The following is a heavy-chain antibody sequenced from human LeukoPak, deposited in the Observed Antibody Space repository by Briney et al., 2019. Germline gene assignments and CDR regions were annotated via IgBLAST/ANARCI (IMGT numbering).Heavy chain of an antibody. V-gene: IGHV3-53*01. J-gene: IGHJ6*02. D-gene: IGHD6-19*01. CDR3: ARDQWYSSGWYAYYYGMDV. Sequence: GGSLRLSCAASGFTVSSNYMSWVRQAPGKGLGWVSVIYSGGSTYYADSVKGRFTISRDNSKNTLYLQMNSLRAEDTAVYYCARDQWYSSGWYAYYYGMDVWGQGTTVTVSS. CDR1: GFTVSSNY. CDR2: IYSGGST.